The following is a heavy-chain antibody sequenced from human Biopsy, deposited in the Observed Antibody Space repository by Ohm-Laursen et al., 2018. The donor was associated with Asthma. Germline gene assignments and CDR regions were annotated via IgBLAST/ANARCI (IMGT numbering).Heavy chain of an antibody. CDR2: IYSGGTS. Sequence: GSLRLSCAASGFAVSRDHMFWVRQAPGKGLEWVSVIYSGGTSHTADSVRGRFTISRDYSKNTLYLQMHSLRAEDTAVYYCARVPTTLRYFDLWGRGTLVTVSS. CDR1: GFAVSRDH. V-gene: IGHV3-53*01. CDR3: ARVPTTLRYFDL. J-gene: IGHJ2*01. D-gene: IGHD2-15*01.